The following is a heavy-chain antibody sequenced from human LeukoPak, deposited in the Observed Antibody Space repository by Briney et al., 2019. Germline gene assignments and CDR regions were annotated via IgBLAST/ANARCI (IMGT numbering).Heavy chain of an antibody. Sequence: PGGSLRLSCAVSGFTFSNNYMIWVRQAPGKGLEWVSVIYTGGETYYADSVKGRFTISRDNSRNTLYLEMNSLRAEDTAMYYCARARLYYYFDEGGFLNIAKYYFDFWGQGTPVTVSS. CDR2: IYTGGET. D-gene: IGHD2/OR15-2a*01. CDR3: ARARLYYYFDEGGFLNIAKYYFDF. J-gene: IGHJ4*02. V-gene: IGHV3-53*01. CDR1: GFTFSNNY.